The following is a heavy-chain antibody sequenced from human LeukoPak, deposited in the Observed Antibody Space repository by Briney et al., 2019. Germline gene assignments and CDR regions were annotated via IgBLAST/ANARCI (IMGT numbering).Heavy chain of an antibody. CDR1: GFTFSSYW. Sequence: GGSLRLSCAASGFTFSSYWMSWVRQAPGKGLEWVANIKQDGSEKYYVDSVKGRFTISRDNAKNSLYLQMNSLRAEDTAVYYCANIAAAQYYYYYGMDVWGQGTTVTVSS. D-gene: IGHD6-13*01. J-gene: IGHJ6*02. V-gene: IGHV3-7*03. CDR2: IKQDGSEK. CDR3: ANIAAAQYYYYYGMDV.